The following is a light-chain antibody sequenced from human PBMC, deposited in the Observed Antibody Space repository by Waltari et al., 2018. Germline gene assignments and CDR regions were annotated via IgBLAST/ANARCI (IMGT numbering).Light chain of an antibody. CDR2: GAS. CDR3: QQYRYSPWT. Sequence: EVVLTQSPGTLSLSPGERATLSCRASESVDSKLAWYQQNPGQAPRLLIYGASRRATGMPDRFSGSGSGTDFTLTISRLEPEDFAVYYCQQYRYSPWTFGQGTTVEI. V-gene: IGKV3-20*01. CDR1: ESVDSK. J-gene: IGKJ1*01.